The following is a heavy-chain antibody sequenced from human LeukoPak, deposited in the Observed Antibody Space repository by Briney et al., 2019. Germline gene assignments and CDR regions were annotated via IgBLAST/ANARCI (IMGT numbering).Heavy chain of an antibody. Sequence: SGPTPVKPTQTLTLTCTFSGFSLSTSGVGVGWIRQPPGKALEWLALIYWNDDKRYSPSLKSRLTITKDTSKNQVVLTMTNMDPVDTATYYCAHRTRIIQDSSGYSDYWGQGTLVTVSS. J-gene: IGHJ4*02. D-gene: IGHD3-22*01. CDR3: AHRTRIIQDSSGYSDY. V-gene: IGHV2-5*01. CDR2: IYWNDDK. CDR1: GFSLSTSGVG.